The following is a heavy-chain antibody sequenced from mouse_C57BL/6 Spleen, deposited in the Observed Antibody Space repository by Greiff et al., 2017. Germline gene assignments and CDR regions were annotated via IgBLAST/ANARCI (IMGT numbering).Heavy chain of an antibody. CDR2: INPSSGYT. J-gene: IGHJ4*01. CDR1: GYTFTSYW. V-gene: IGHV1-7*01. CDR3: ARSDYDELYYAIGY. D-gene: IGHD2-4*01. Sequence: QVQLKQSGAELAKPGASVKLSCKASGYTFTSYWMRWVKQRPGQGLEWIGYINPSSGYTKYNQKFKDKATLTADKSSSTAYMQLSSLTYEDSAVYYCARSDYDELYYAIGYWGQRTSATVSS.